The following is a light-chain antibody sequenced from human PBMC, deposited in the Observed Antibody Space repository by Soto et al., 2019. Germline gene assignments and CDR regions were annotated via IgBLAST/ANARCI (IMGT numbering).Light chain of an antibody. CDR2: SND. CDR1: SSYIGSNS. Sequence: QSVLTQPPSASWTPGQRVTISCSGISSYIGSNSVNWYQQLPGTAPKLLIYSNDRRPSGVPDRFSGSKSGTSASLAISGLQSEDEADYYCAAWDDSLNGYVFGTGTRSPS. J-gene: IGLJ1*01. CDR3: AAWDDSLNGYV. V-gene: IGLV1-44*01.